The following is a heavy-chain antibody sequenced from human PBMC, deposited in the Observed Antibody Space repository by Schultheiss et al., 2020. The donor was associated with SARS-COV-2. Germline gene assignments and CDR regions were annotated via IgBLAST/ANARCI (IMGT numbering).Heavy chain of an antibody. D-gene: IGHD6-13*01. CDR2: IYYSGST. V-gene: IGHV4-39*07. CDR3: ARIPSTYSSRRNYYYYYYGMDV. J-gene: IGHJ6*02. CDR1: GGSISSSSYY. Sequence: ETLSLTCTVSGGSISSSSYYWGWIRQPPGKGLEWIGYIYYSGSTYYNPSLKSRVTISVDTSKNQFSLKLNSVTAADTAVYYCARIPSTYSSRRNYYYYYYGMDVWGQGTTVTVSS.